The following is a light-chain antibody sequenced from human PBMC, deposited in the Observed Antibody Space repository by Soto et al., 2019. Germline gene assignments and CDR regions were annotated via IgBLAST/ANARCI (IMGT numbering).Light chain of an antibody. CDR3: RQALESPPT. V-gene: IGKV2-28*01. CDR2: PGS. Sequence: IVMTPSPLSLPVTPGEPASISCSTRQSLLNRNGQICLDGYLQKPGQSPQLLIHPGSVRASGVPDRFSGSGSGTDFTLKISRVEAEDVGVYFCRQALESPPTFGGGPKVEIK. CDR1: QSLLNRNGQIC. J-gene: IGKJ4*01.